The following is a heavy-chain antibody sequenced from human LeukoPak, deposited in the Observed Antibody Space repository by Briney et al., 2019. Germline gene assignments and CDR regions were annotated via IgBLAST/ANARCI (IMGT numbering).Heavy chain of an antibody. Sequence: GGTLRLSCAASGFTFSSYAMNWVRQAPGKGLEWVSAISGSGSSTYYADSVKGRFTISRDNSKNTLYLQMNSLRAEDTAVYYCAKDNDYGDYWGQGTLVTVSS. J-gene: IGHJ4*02. CDR1: GFTFSSYA. CDR2: ISGSGSST. V-gene: IGHV3-23*01. CDR3: AKDNDYGDY.